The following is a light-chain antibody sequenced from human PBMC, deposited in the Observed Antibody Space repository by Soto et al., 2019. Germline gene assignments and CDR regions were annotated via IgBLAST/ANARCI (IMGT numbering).Light chain of an antibody. CDR3: QQSYITPPIT. CDR2: AAS. V-gene: IGKV1-39*01. CDR1: QSISSY. Sequence: DIQVTQSPSSLSASVGDRVTITCRARQSISSYLNWYQQKPGKAPKLLIYAASSLQSGVPSRFSGSGSGTDFTLTISSLQPEDFATYYCQQSYITPPITFGQGTRLEIK. J-gene: IGKJ5*01.